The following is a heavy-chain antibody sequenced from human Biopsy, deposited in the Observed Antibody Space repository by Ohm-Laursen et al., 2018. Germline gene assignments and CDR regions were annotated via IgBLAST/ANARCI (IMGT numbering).Heavy chain of an antibody. CDR1: GCSISSYY. CDR3: ARGMRTTGWPYFDY. D-gene: IGHD2/OR15-2a*01. CDR2: VYYTGST. J-gene: IGHJ4*02. Sequence: SHTLSLTSTVSGCSISSYYWSWIRQPPGQGRESTGNVYYTGSTNYNPSLKSRFTISVDTSMNPLSLRLTSVTAADTAVYYCARGMRTTGWPYFDYWGQGILVTVSS. V-gene: IGHV4-59*13.